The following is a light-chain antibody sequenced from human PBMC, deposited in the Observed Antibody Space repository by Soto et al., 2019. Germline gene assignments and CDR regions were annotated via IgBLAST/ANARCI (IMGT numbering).Light chain of an antibody. CDR1: QSVGSN. J-gene: IGKJ1*01. V-gene: IGKV3-15*01. Sequence: EIVLTQSPATLSLSPGERATLSCRASQSVGSNLAWYQQKPGQAPRLLIYYASTRDTGVPARFSGSGSGTDFTLTISSLQSEDFAVYYCQQYNNWPPSWTFGQGTKVDNK. CDR2: YAS. CDR3: QQYNNWPPSWT.